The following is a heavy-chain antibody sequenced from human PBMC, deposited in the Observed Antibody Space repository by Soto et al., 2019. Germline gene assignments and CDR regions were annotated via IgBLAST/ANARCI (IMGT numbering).Heavy chain of an antibody. CDR1: GGSIGNSTYY. Sequence: SETLSLTCTVTGGSIGNSTYYWNWIRHLPGKGLEWIGYIFFLGSTNYNPSLKSRVTISVDTSKNQFSLKLRSATTADTAVYYCARQFSPAAAEYYFDHWGQGTPVTVSS. CDR2: IFFLGST. J-gene: IGHJ4*02. CDR3: ARQFSPAAAEYYFDH. V-gene: IGHV4-61*01. D-gene: IGHD6-13*01.